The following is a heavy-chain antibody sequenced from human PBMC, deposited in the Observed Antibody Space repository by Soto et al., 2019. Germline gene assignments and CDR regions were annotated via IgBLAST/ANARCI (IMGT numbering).Heavy chain of an antibody. CDR3: ARHAYDFWSGQPNPRYYYGMDV. Sequence: SETLSLTCTVSGGSISSYYWSWIRQPPGKGLEWIGYIYYSGSTNYNPSLKSRVTISVDTSKNQFSLKLSSVTAADTAVYYCARHAYDFWSGQPNPRYYYGMDVWGQGTTVT. CDR1: GGSISSYY. CDR2: IYYSGST. J-gene: IGHJ6*02. V-gene: IGHV4-59*08. D-gene: IGHD3-3*01.